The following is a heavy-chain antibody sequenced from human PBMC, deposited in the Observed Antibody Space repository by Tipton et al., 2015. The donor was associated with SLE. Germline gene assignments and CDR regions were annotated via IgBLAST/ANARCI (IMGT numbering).Heavy chain of an antibody. D-gene: IGHD6-19*01. CDR3: ARGRGTSSGWGKYYYYGLDV. V-gene: IGHV4-34*01. CDR2: IDHYGGT. Sequence: TLSLTCAVYGGSFSGYSWSWIRQPPGEGLEWIGEIDHYGGTNSNPSLKSRVTISIDTSKKQFSLKLSSVTAADTAVYYCARGRGTSSGWGKYYYYGLDVWGQGTTVTVSS. J-gene: IGHJ6*02. CDR1: GGSFSGYS.